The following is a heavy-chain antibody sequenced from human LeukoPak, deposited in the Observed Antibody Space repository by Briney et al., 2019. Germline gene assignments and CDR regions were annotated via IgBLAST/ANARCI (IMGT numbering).Heavy chain of an antibody. J-gene: IGHJ6*03. CDR1: GDSVSSNSAA. CDR3: ARARSSGWRPYYYYYYMDV. Sequence: SQTLSLTCAISGDSVSSNSAAWNWIRQSPSRGLEWLGRTYYRSKWYNDYAVSVKSRITINPDTSKNQFSLQLNSVTPEDTAVYYCARARSSGWRPYYYYYYMDVWGKGTTVTISS. D-gene: IGHD6-19*01. V-gene: IGHV6-1*01. CDR2: TYYRSKWYN.